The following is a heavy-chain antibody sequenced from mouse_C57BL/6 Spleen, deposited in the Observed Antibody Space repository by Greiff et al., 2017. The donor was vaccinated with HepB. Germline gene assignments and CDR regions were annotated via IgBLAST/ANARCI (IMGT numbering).Heavy chain of an antibody. Sequence: VQRQKEGNYLVKTVASVKRAGKASGYAFRSSWMNWVKQRPGKGLEWIGRIYPGDGDTNYNGKFKGKATLTADKSSSTAYMQLSSLTSEDAAVYFCARGGDYDAGFDYWGQGTTLTVSS. J-gene: IGHJ2*01. CDR1: GYAFRSSW. CDR3: ARGGDYDAGFDY. D-gene: IGHD2-4*01. CDR2: IYPGDGDT. V-gene: IGHV1-82*01.